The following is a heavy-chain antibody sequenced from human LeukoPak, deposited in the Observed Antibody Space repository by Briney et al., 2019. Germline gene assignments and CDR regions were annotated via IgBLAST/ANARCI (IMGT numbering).Heavy chain of an antibody. J-gene: IGHJ3*02. V-gene: IGHV1-18*01. CDR2: ISAYNGNT. CDR1: GYTFTSYG. D-gene: IGHD3-22*01. Sequence: GASVKVSCKASGYTFTSYGISWVRQAPGQGLEWMGWISAYNGNTNYAQKLQGRVTMTTDTSTSTAYMELRSLRSDDTAVYYCARDDDSSGYDPAGAFVIWGQGTMVTVSS. CDR3: ARDDDSSGYDPAGAFVI.